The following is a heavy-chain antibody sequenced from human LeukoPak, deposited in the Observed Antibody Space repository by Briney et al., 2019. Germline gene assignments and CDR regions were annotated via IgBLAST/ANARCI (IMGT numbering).Heavy chain of an antibody. CDR3: ARRSGSYFNF. D-gene: IGHD1-26*01. Sequence: GESLKISCKGSGSGYSFANFWIGWVRQMPGKGLEWMGIIYPGDSDTRYSPSFEGQVTISADKSISTAYPQWSSLRASDTAMYFCARRSGSYFNFWGQGTQVIVSS. CDR2: IYPGDSDT. V-gene: IGHV5-51*01. J-gene: IGHJ4*02. CDR1: GYSFANFW.